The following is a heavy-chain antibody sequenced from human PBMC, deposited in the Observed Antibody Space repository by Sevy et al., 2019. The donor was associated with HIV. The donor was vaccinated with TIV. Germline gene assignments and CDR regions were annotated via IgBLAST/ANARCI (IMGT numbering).Heavy chain of an antibody. V-gene: IGHV3-21*04. CDR3: AKDLGDPVAFDI. J-gene: IGHJ3*02. D-gene: IGHD2-21*02. CDR2: ISSSSTYI. Sequence: GGSLRLSCAASGFTFSSYSMHWVRQAPGKGLEWVSSISSSSTYIYYADSVKGRFTISRDDSKSTLYLQMNSLRAEDTAVYYCAKDLGDPVAFDIWGQGTMVTVSS. CDR1: GFTFSSYS.